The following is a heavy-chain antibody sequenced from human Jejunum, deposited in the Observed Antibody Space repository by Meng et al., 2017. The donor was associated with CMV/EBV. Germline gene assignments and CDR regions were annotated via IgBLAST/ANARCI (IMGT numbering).Heavy chain of an antibody. CDR2: IYPSSGST. J-gene: IGHJ4*02. Sequence: SGAGVKEPGASVKGSCKASGYTFTSHSMHWVRQAPGQGLEWMGIIYPSSGSTTYAQKFQGRVTMTSDTSTGTVYMELSSLRSEDTAVYYCARLSAYYFDYWGQGTLVTVSS. V-gene: IGHV1-46*01. CDR3: ARLSAYYFDY. CDR1: GYTFTSHS.